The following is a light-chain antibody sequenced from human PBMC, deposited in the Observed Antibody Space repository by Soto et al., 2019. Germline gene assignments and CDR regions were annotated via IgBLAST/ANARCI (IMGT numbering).Light chain of an antibody. Sequence: EIVMPQSPATLSVSPGERATLSCRASQSVSSNLAWYQQKPGQAPRLLIYGASTRATGIPARFSGSGAGTEFTLTISSLQSEDFAVYYCQQYNNWPPNTFGQGTKGEIK. V-gene: IGKV3-15*01. CDR1: QSVSSN. CDR2: GAS. CDR3: QQYNNWPPNT. J-gene: IGKJ2*01.